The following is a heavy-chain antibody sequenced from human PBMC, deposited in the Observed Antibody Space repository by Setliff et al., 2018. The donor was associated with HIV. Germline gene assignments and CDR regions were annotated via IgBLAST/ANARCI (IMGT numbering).Heavy chain of an antibody. D-gene: IGHD7-27*01. Sequence: SETLSLTCAVYVGSFSGHYWIWIRQPPGKGLEWIGETNPSGSTNYNPSLKSRVTMSVDTSKNQFSLKLSSVTSADTAVYYCARDLPELTGRSFDPWGQGIQVTVSS. J-gene: IGHJ5*02. CDR2: TNPSGST. CDR1: VGSFSGHY. V-gene: IGHV4-34*01. CDR3: ARDLPELTGRSFDP.